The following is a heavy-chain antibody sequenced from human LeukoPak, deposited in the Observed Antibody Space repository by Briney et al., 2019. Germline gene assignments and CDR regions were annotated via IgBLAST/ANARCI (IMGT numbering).Heavy chain of an antibody. CDR2: IWYDGSDK. J-gene: IGHJ4*02. Sequence: GSLRLSCAASGFTFSSYGMHWVRQAPGKGLEWVAVIWYDGSDKYYADSVKGRFTISRDNSKNTLYLQMNSLRAEDTAVYYCARDRGFRGYSRLYLDYWGQGTLVTVSS. D-gene: IGHD5-18*01. CDR1: GFTFSSYG. CDR3: ARDRGFRGYSRLYLDY. V-gene: IGHV3-33*01.